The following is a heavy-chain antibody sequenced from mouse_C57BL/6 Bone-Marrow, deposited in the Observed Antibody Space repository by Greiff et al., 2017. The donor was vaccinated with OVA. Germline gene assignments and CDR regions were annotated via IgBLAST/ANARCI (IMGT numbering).Heavy chain of an antibody. J-gene: IGHJ4*01. CDR2: IDPENGDT. Sequence: DVQLQPSWAELVRPGASVKLSCTASGFNIKDDYMHWVKQRPEQGLEWIGWIDPENGDTEYASKFQGKATITADTSSNTAYLQLSSLTSEDTAVYYCTTEKGNYDYAMDYWGQGTSVTVSS. CDR3: TTEKGNYDYAMDY. V-gene: IGHV14-4*01. CDR1: GFNIKDDY. D-gene: IGHD2-1*01.